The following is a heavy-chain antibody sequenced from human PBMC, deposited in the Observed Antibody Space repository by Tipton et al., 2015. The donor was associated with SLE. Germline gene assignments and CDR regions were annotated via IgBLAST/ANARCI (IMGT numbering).Heavy chain of an antibody. CDR3: ARQSSGWYDY. CDR2: IYYSGNT. J-gene: IGHJ4*02. V-gene: IGHV4-34*01. Sequence: TLSLTCAVYGGSFSGYYWSWIRQPPGKGLEWIGSIYYSGNTFYNPSLKSRVTISVDTSKNQFSLKLSSVTAADAAVYYCARQSSGWYDYWGQGTLVTVSS. D-gene: IGHD6-19*01. CDR1: GGSFSGYY.